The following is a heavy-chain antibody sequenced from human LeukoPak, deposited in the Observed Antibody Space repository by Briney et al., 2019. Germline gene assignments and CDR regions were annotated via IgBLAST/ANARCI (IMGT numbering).Heavy chain of an antibody. V-gene: IGHV3-11*04. D-gene: IGHD3-10*01. J-gene: IGHJ4*02. CDR3: AALHGSGKGGFDY. CDR1: GFTFSDYY. CDR2: ISSSGSTI. Sequence: PGGSLRLSCAASGFTFSDYYMSWIRQAPGKGLEWVSYISSSGSTIYYADSVKGRFTISRDNSKNTLYLQMNSLRAEDTAVYYCAALHGSGKGGFDYWGQGTLVTVSS.